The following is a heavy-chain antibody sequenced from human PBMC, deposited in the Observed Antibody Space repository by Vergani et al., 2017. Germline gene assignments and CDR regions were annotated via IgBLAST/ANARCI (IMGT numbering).Heavy chain of an antibody. Sequence: EVQLLESGGGLVQPGGSLRLSCGASGFTFSSYAMTWVRQAPGKGLEWVSAISGSGGNTFYTDSVKGRFTISIDNSKDTLYLQMNSLRVEDTAIYYCAKARDPNCKGGNCYSYYYGLDLWGQGTTVTVSS. V-gene: IGHV3-23*01. CDR3: AKARDPNCKGGNCYSYYYGLDL. J-gene: IGHJ6*02. D-gene: IGHD2-15*01. CDR1: GFTFSSYA. CDR2: ISGSGGNT.